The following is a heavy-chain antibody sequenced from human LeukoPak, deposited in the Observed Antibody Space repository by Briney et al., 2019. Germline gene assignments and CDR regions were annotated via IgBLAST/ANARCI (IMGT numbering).Heavy chain of an antibody. CDR1: GGSISSYY. D-gene: IGHD3-22*01. CDR3: ARAKVDSSGYYAPDY. Sequence: PSETLSLTCTVSGGSISSYYWRWIRQPPGKGLEWIGYIYYSGSTNYNPSLKSRVTISVDTSKNQFSLKLSSVTAADTAVYYCARAKVDSSGYYAPDYWGQGTLVTVSS. V-gene: IGHV4-59*01. J-gene: IGHJ4*02. CDR2: IYYSGST.